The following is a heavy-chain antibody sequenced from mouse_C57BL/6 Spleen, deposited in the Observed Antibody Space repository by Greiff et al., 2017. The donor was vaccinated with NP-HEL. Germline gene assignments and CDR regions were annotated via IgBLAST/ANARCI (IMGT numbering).Heavy chain of an antibody. CDR2: IRNKANGYTT. J-gene: IGHJ1*03. CDR1: GFTFTDYY. V-gene: IGHV7-3*01. Sequence: DVKLVESGGGLVQPGGSLSLSCAASGFTFTDYYMSWVRQPPGKALEWLGFIRNKANGYTTVYSASVKGRFTISRDNSQSLLYLQMNALRAEDSATYYCARYGYRYFDVWGTGTTVTVSS. CDR3: ARYGYRYFDV.